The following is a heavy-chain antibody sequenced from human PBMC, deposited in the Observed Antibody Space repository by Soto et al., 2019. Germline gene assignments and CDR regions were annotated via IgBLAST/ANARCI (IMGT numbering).Heavy chain of an antibody. D-gene: IGHD4-17*01. CDR3: ARDLSGDYGALDT. CDR2: IWYDGSNK. Sequence: GWSLRLSCAPSGFTFSSYGMHWARQAPGKGLEWVAVIWYDGSNKVYADSVKGRFTISRDNSKNTLYLQMNSLRAEDTAVYYCARDLSGDYGALDTWGQGTMVTVSS. CDR1: GFTFSSYG. J-gene: IGHJ3*02. V-gene: IGHV3-33*01.